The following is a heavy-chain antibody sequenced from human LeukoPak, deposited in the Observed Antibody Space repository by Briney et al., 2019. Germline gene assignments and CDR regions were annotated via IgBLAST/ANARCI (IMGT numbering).Heavy chain of an antibody. CDR2: IYYSGST. D-gene: IGHD5-12*01. J-gene: IGHJ4*02. CDR1: GGSISSGGYY. V-gene: IGHV4-31*03. CDR3: ARDRGYGFDY. Sequence: SETLSLTCTVSGGSISSGGYYWSWIRQSGKGLECIGYIYYSGSTHYNPSLKSRVTISADTSKNQFSLRLSSVTAADTAVYYCARDRGYGFDYWGPGTLVIVSS.